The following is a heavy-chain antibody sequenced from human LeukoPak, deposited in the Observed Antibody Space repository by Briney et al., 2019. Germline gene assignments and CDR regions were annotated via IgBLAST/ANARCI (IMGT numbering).Heavy chain of an antibody. CDR2: IKQDGTEK. CDR3: ARKYFDL. Sequence: TGGSLRLSCAASGLTFSSYWMGWVRQAPGKGLEWVANIKQDGTEKYYVDSVKGRFTISRDNAKNSLYLQMNSLRAEDTAVYYCARKYFDLWGQGTLVTVSS. J-gene: IGHJ4*02. V-gene: IGHV3-7*01. CDR1: GLTFSSYW.